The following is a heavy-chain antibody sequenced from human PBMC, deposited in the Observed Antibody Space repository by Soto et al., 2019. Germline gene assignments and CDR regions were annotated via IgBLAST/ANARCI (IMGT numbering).Heavy chain of an antibody. D-gene: IGHD3-9*01. Sequence: ASVKVSCKASGYTFTGYYMHWVRQAPGQGLECMGWINPNSGGTNYAQKFQGRVTMTRDTSISTAYMELSRLRSDDTAVYYCARVDDILTGYPPPYYYYGMDVWGQGTTVTVSS. CDR3: ARVDDILTGYPPPYYYYGMDV. J-gene: IGHJ6*02. V-gene: IGHV1-2*02. CDR2: INPNSGGT. CDR1: GYTFTGYY.